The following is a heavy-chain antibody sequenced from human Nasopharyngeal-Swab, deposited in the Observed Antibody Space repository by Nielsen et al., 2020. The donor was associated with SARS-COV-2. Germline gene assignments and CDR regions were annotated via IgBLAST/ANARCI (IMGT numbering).Heavy chain of an antibody. Sequence: WIRQPPGKGLEWVSGITADGSATYYADSVKGRFTISRDNSKSTLNLQMSRLRAEDTALYYCTKDWEGANYYYYGMDVWGQGTTVTVSS. J-gene: IGHJ6*02. V-gene: IGHV3-23*01. CDR2: ITADGSAT. CDR3: TKDWEGANYYYYGMDV. D-gene: IGHD1-26*01.